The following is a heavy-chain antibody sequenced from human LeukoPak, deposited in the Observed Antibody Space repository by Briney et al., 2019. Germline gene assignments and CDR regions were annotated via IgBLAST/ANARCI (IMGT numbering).Heavy chain of an antibody. V-gene: IGHV4-59*08. D-gene: IGHD1-26*01. J-gene: IGHJ4*02. Sequence: SETLSLTCTVSGGSISSYYWSWIRQPPGKGLEWIGYIYYSGSTNYNPPLKSRVTISVDTSKNQFSLKLSSVTGADTAVYYCARLRLVGVLDSSLYYFDYWGQGTLVTVSS. CDR3: ARLRLVGVLDSSLYYFDY. CDR2: IYYSGST. CDR1: GGSISSYY.